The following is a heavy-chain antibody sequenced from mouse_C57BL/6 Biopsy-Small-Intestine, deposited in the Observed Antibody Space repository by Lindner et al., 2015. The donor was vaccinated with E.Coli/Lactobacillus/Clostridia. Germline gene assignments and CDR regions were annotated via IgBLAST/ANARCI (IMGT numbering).Heavy chain of an antibody. Sequence: VQLQESGGELVRPGTSVKVSCKASGYTFTNYWIGWAKQRPGHGLEWIGDIYPGGGYTNYNEKFKGKATLTADKSSSTAYMQFSSLTSEDSAIYYCARCRYEAMDYWGQGTSVTVSS. CDR2: IYPGGGYT. CDR3: ARCRYEAMDY. D-gene: IGHD2-3*01. V-gene: IGHV1-63*01. CDR1: GYTFTNYW. J-gene: IGHJ4*01.